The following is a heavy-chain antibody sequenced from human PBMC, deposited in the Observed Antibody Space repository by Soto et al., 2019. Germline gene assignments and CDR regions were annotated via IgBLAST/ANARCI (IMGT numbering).Heavy chain of an antibody. D-gene: IGHD2-8*01. V-gene: IGHV3-21*01. Sequence: PGGSLRLSCAASGFTFSSYSMNWVRQAPGKGLEWVSSISSSSSYIYYADSVKGRFTISRDNAKNSLYLQMNSLRAEDTAVYYCARDGYCTNGVCYIHYYYYGMDVWGQGTTVTVSS. CDR3: ARDGYCTNGVCYIHYYYYGMDV. CDR2: ISSSSSYI. CDR1: GFTFSSYS. J-gene: IGHJ6*02.